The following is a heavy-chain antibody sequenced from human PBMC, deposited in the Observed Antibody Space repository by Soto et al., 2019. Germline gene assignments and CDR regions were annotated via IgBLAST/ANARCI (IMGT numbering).Heavy chain of an antibody. Sequence: GASVKVSCKASGGTFSSYAISWVRQAPGQGLEWMGGIIPIFGTANYAQKFQGRVTITADESTSTAYMELSSLRSEDTAVYYCAREPYYYDSSGYYNGRGDAFDTWGQGTMVTVAS. CDR3: AREPYYYDSSGYYNGRGDAFDT. CDR2: IIPIFGTA. J-gene: IGHJ3*02. CDR1: GGTFSSYA. D-gene: IGHD3-22*01. V-gene: IGHV1-69*13.